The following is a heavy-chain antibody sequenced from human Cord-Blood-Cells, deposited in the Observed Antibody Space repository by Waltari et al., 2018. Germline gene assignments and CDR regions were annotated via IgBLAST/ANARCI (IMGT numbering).Heavy chain of an antibody. Sequence: QVQLQESGPGLVKPSETLSLTCTVSGGSVSSGSYYWSWIRQPPGKGLEWIGYIYYSGSTNYNPSLKSRVTISVDTSKNQFSLKLSSVTAADTAVYYCARTKIAALGHDAFDIWGQG. D-gene: IGHD6-6*01. V-gene: IGHV4-61*01. CDR1: GGSVSSGSYY. CDR2: IYYSGST. CDR3: ARTKIAALGHDAFDI. J-gene: IGHJ3*02.